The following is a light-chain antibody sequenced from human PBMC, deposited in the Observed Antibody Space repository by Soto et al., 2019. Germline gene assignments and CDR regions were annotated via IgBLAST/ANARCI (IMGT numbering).Light chain of an antibody. J-gene: IGLJ2*01. CDR3: SSYSTGSTDVV. V-gene: IGLV2-14*02. Sequence: QSALTQPASVSGSPGQSITMSCTGTGSDVGSYNLVSWYQQHPGKAPKLVIYEVSNRPSGVSNRFSGSKSGYTASLTISGLQAEDEAAYYCSSYSTGSTDVVFGGGTKLTVL. CDR2: EVS. CDR1: GSDVGSYNL.